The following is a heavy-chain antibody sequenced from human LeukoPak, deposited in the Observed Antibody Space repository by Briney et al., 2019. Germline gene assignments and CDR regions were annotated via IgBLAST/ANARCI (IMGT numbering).Heavy chain of an antibody. CDR3: ARVYGSGYDFRGAFDI. Sequence: PSETLSLTCAVYGGSFSGYYWSWIRQPPGKGLEWIGEINHSGSTNYNPSLKSRVTISEDTSKNQFSLKLSSVTAADTAVYYCARVYGSGYDFRGAFDIRGQGTMVTVSS. V-gene: IGHV4-34*01. J-gene: IGHJ3*02. D-gene: IGHD5-12*01. CDR2: INHSGST. CDR1: GGSFSGYY.